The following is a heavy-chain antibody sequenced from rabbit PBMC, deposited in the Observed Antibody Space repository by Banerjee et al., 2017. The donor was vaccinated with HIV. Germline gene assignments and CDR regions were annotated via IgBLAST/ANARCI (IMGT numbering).Heavy chain of an antibody. Sequence: EESGGDLVKPEGSLTLTCTASGFSFSSSYWICWVRQAPGKGLEWIACIVVNSSGNTRYASWAKGRFTISKTSSTTVALQMTSLTAADTATCFCARGSAYAGAGYALWGPGTLVTVS. J-gene: IGHJ6*01. CDR1: GFSFSSSYW. D-gene: IGHD4-2*01. V-gene: IGHV1S45*01. CDR3: ARGSAYAGAGYAL. CDR2: IVVNSSGNT.